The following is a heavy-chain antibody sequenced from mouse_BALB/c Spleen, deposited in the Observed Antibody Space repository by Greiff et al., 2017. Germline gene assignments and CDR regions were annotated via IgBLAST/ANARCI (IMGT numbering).Heavy chain of an antibody. J-gene: IGHJ4*01. CDR2: ILPGSGST. D-gene: IGHD1-1*01. CDR1: GYTFSSYW. V-gene: IGHV1-9*01. CDR3: AREGLLYAMDY. Sequence: VQLQQSGAELMKPGASVKISCKATGYTFSSYWIEWVKQRPGHGLEWIGEILPGSGSTNYNEKFKGKATFTADTSSNTAYMQLSSLTSEDSAVYYCAREGLLYAMDYWGQGTSVTVSS.